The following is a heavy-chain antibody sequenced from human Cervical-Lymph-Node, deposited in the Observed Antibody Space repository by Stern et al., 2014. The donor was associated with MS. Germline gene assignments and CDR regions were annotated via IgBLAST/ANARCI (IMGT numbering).Heavy chain of an antibody. CDR2: ISHDGSNK. CDR1: GFTFSSYG. D-gene: IGHD6-13*01. J-gene: IGHJ4*02. V-gene: IGHV3-30*03. Sequence: QVQLVESGGGVVQPGRSLRLSCAASGFTFSSYGMHWVRQAPGKGLEWVAIISHDGSNKYYADSVKGRFTISRDNAKNTLYLQMNSLRAEDTAVYYCARDGPFGSSLHFDYWGQGTLATVSS. CDR3: ARDGPFGSSLHFDY.